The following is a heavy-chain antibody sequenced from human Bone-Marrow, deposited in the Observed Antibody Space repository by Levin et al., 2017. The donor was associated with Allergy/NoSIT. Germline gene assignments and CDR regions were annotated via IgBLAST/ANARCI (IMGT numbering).Heavy chain of an antibody. CDR3: AKAGSSWYIEIDH. J-gene: IGHJ4*02. CDR1: GLTFRSYA. Sequence: GESLKISCVVSGLTFRSYAMHWVRQTPGKGLEWVAVISYDGSDKDYADSVKGRFTFSRDNSKNTLDLQMNSLRAEDTAVYYCAKAGSSWYIEIDHWGQGTLVTVSS. CDR2: ISYDGSDK. V-gene: IGHV3-30*04. D-gene: IGHD6-13*01.